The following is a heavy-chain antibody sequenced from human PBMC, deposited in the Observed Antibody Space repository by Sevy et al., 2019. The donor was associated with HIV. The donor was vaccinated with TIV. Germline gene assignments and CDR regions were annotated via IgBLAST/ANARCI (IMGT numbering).Heavy chain of an antibody. CDR2: IYSGGST. V-gene: IGHV3-53*01. J-gene: IGHJ3*02. D-gene: IGHD3-16*02. Sequence: GGSLRFSCAASGFTVSSNYMSWVRQAPGKGLEWVSVIYSGGSTYYADSVKGRFTISRDNSKNTLYLQMNSLRAEDTAVYYCSRGGGYDYVWGSYRHPDIWGQGTMVTVSS. CDR3: SRGGGYDYVWGSYRHPDI. CDR1: GFTVSSNY.